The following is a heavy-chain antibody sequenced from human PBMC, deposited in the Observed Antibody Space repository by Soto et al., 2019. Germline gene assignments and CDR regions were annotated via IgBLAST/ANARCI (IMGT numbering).Heavy chain of an antibody. J-gene: IGHJ4*02. CDR1: GGSVSSGDYY. D-gene: IGHD4-17*01. V-gene: IGHV4-30-4*01. CDR2: IYYSGST. Sequence: PSVTLSLTCTVSGGSVSSGDYYWSWIGQPPGKGLEWIGYIYYSGSTYYNPSLKSRVTISVDTSKNQFSLKLSSVTAADTAVYYCAGHDYGDYVFDYWGQGTLVTVS. CDR3: AGHDYGDYVFDY.